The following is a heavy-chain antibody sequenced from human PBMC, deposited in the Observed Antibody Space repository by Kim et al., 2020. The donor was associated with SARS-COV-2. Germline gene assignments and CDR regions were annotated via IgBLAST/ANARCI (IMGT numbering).Heavy chain of an antibody. CDR2: IYHNENP. Sequence: SETLSLTCTVSGGSIRSYYWSWIRQSPGKGLEWIAYIYHNENPNYNPSLKSRVTMSLDTSKNQFSLKLSSVTAADTAVYYCVRRGGYPLPAFDIWGQGT. CDR1: GGSIRSYY. CDR3: VRRGGYPLPAFDI. V-gene: IGHV4-59*08. D-gene: IGHD3-16*02. J-gene: IGHJ3*02.